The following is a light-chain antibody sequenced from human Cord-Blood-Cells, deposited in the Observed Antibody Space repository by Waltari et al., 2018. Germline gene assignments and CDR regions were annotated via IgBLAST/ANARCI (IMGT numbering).Light chain of an antibody. CDR2: DAS. CDR1: QSVSSY. J-gene: IGKJ1*01. V-gene: IGKV3-11*01. CDR3: QQRSNRLTWT. Sequence: EIVLTQSPATLSLSPGERATLSCRASQSVSSYLAWYQQKPGQAPRLLIYDASNRATGIPARFSGSGSGTDFTLTISSLEPEDFAVYYCQQRSNRLTWTFRQGTKVESK.